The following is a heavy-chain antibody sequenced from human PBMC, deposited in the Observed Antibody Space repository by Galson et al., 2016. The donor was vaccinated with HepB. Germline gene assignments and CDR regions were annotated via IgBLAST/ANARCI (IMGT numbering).Heavy chain of an antibody. V-gene: IGHV3-23*01. Sequence: SLRLSCAASGFTFSRYAMRWVRQAPGKGLEWVSVISGSGDRRYYADSVNGRFIISRDNSKNTVYLQMNSLRVEDTAVYYCAKDLDIVVVPSAIDYWGQGTLVTVSS. CDR1: GFTFSRYA. D-gene: IGHD2-2*01. CDR3: AKDLDIVVVPSAIDY. J-gene: IGHJ4*02. CDR2: ISGSGDRR.